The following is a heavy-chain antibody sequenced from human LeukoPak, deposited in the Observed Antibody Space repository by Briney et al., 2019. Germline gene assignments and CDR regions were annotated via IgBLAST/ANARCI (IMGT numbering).Heavy chain of an antibody. D-gene: IGHD3-22*01. CDR2: ISGSGGST. V-gene: IGHV3-23*01. Sequence: QPGGPLRLSCAASGFTFSSYAMSWVRQAPGKGLEWVSAISGSGGSTYYADSVKGRFTISRDNSKNTLYLQMNSLRAEDTAVYYCAKDPDYYDSSGYYPFDCWGQGTLVTVSS. J-gene: IGHJ4*02. CDR1: GFTFSSYA. CDR3: AKDPDYYDSSGYYPFDC.